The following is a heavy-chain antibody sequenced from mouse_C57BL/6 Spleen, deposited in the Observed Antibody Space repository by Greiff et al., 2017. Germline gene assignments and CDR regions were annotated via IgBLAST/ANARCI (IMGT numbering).Heavy chain of an antibody. CDR1: GFTFTDYY. CDR2: IRNKANGYTT. D-gene: IGHD1-1*01. Sequence: EVQGVESGGGLVQPGGSLSLSCAASGFTFTDYYMSWVRQPPGKALEWLGFIRNKANGYTTEYSASVKGRFTISRDNSQSILYLQMNALRAEDSATYYCARSTVRAYYFDYWGQGTTLTVSS. CDR3: ARSTVRAYYFDY. V-gene: IGHV7-3*01. J-gene: IGHJ2*01.